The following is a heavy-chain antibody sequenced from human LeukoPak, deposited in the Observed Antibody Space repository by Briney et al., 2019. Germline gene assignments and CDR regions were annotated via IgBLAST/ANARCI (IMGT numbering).Heavy chain of an antibody. D-gene: IGHD1-26*01. CDR2: ISGSGHTT. CDR3: ARVWEIHNPGYFDY. Sequence: PGGSLRLSCVASGFTFSSYAMTWVRQAPGTGLEWVSGISGSGHTTYYADSVKGRFTISRDNSKNTLYLQMNSLRAEDTALYYRARVWEIHNPGYFDYWGQGTLVTVSS. J-gene: IGHJ4*02. V-gene: IGHV3-23*01. CDR1: GFTFSSYA.